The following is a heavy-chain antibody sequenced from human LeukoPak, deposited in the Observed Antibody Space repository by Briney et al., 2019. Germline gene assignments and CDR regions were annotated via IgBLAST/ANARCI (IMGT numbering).Heavy chain of an antibody. CDR1: GGSIRSINW. V-gene: IGHV4-4*02. J-gene: IGHJ5*02. Sequence: SGTLSLTSAVAGGSIRSINWGCWVRQPPGKGLEWIGEIYHSGSTNYNPSLKSRVTISVDKSKNQFSLYLSSVTAAATAAYYCASTRWFWELIPLDPWGQGTLVTVSS. D-gene: IGHD3-10*01. CDR3: ASTRWFWELIPLDP. CDR2: IYHSGST.